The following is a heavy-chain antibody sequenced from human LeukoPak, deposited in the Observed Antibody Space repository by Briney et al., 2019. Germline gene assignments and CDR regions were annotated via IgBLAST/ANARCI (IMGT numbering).Heavy chain of an antibody. Sequence: ASVKVSCKASGYTFTSYYMHWVRQAPGQGLEWMGGIIPIFGTANYAQKFQGRVTITADKSTSTAYMELSSLRSEDTAVYYCASGRWYGGNGGPNNWFDPWGQGTLVTVSS. V-gene: IGHV1-69*06. J-gene: IGHJ5*02. CDR2: IIPIFGTA. D-gene: IGHD4-23*01. CDR1: GYTFTSYY. CDR3: ASGRWYGGNGGPNNWFDP.